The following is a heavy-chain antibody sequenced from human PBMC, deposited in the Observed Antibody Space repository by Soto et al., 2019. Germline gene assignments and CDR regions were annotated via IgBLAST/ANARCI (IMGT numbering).Heavy chain of an antibody. CDR1: GFTFSYCY. CDR2: ISSSGSTI. V-gene: IGHV3-11*01. J-gene: IGHJ4*02. Sequence: GGSLRLSCAASGFTFSYCYMSWVRQAPGEGLEWVSSISSSGSTIYYADSVKGRFTISRDNAKKSLYLQMNSLRAEDTAVYYSFPEKRTNDYWGQGTLVTVSS. CDR3: FPEKRTNDY.